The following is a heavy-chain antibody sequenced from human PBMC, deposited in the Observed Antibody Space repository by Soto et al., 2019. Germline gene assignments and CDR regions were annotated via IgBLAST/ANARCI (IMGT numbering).Heavy chain of an antibody. V-gene: IGHV3-53*02. D-gene: IGHD1-20*01. CDR3: ARDGYNYFGFAS. J-gene: IGHJ4*02. Sequence: DVQLVETGGGFIQPGGSLRLSCAASGLTVSTNYMSWVRQAPGKGLEWVSTIYRDGNTFYADSVQGRCTMSRDNSKNMMFLKVNSLRAEDTGIYYCARDGYNYFGFASWGQGILVTVSS. CDR1: GLTVSTNY. CDR2: IYRDGNT.